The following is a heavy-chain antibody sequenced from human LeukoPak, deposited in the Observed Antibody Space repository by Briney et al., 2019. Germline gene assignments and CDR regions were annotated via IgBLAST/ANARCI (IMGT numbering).Heavy chain of an antibody. Sequence: GGSLRLSCAASGFTFSSYAMSWVRQAPGKGLEWVSAISGSGGSTYYADSVKGRFTISRDNSKNTLYLQMNSLRAEDTAVYYCAKVEDMVVVPAAMSGTFWGQGTLVTVSS. CDR1: GFTFSSYA. D-gene: IGHD2-2*01. CDR2: ISGSGGST. J-gene: IGHJ4*02. CDR3: AKVEDMVVVPAAMSGTF. V-gene: IGHV3-23*01.